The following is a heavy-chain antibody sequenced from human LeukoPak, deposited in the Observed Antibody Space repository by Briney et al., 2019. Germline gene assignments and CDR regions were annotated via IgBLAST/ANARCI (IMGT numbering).Heavy chain of an antibody. V-gene: IGHV4-59*13. J-gene: IGHJ5*02. CDR1: GGSISSYS. D-gene: IGHD3-10*01. Sequence: SETLSLTCTVSGGSISSYSWSWIRQSPGKGLEWIGHIYYSGSTNYNPSLKSRVTISVDTPKNQFSLKLSSVTAADTAVYYCARALTRLGSGSYYLNNWFDPWGQGTLVTVSS. CDR2: IYYSGST. CDR3: ARALTRLGSGSYYLNNWFDP.